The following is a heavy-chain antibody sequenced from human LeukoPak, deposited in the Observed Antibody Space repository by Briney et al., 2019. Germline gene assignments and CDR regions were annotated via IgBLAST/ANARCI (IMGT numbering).Heavy chain of an antibody. CDR3: ARERSFPAFDI. D-gene: IGHD2/OR15-2a*01. CDR2: ISSSSSYI. J-gene: IGHJ3*02. V-gene: IGHV3-21*01. CDR1: GFTFSSYS. Sequence: GSLRLSCAASGFTFSSYSMKWVRQAPGEGLGWVSSISSSSSYIYYADSVKGRFTISRDNAKNSLYLQMNSLRAEDTAVYYCARERSFPAFDIWGQGTMVTVSS.